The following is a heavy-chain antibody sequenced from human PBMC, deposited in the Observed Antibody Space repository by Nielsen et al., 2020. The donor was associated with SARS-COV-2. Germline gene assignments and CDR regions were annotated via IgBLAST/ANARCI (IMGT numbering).Heavy chain of an antibody. J-gene: IGHJ4*02. Sequence: SETLSLTCTVSGVSVSSGSYFWSWIRQPPGKTLEWIGYMFYIGTANYNPSFQSQVNISVDTSKNHFSLKLSSVTAADTAIYYCARGGYNIYDFDYWGRGTLVTISS. CDR1: GVSVSSGSYF. D-gene: IGHD5-24*01. V-gene: IGHV4-61*01. CDR2: MFYIGTA. CDR3: ARGGYNIYDFDY.